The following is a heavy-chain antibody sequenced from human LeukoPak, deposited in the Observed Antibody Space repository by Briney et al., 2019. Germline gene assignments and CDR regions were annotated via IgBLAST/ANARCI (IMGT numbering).Heavy chain of an antibody. Sequence: ASVKVSCKASGGTFSGYAISWVRQAPGQGLEWMGGIIPIFGTANYAQKFQGRVTITADESTSTAYMELSSLRSEDTAVYYCARGPPRILRYFDWLSNQANEFDYWGQGTLVTVSS. CDR2: IIPIFGTA. V-gene: IGHV1-69*13. CDR3: ARGPPRILRYFDWLSNQANEFDY. CDR1: GGTFSGYA. J-gene: IGHJ4*02. D-gene: IGHD3-9*01.